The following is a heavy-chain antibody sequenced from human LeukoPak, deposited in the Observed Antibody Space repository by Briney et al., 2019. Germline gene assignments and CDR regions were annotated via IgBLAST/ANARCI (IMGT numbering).Heavy chain of an antibody. CDR3: ARYFCDGTCYHFDY. J-gene: IGHJ4*02. CDR2: ISSSGST. D-gene: IGHD2-21*02. V-gene: IGHV4-59*01. CDR1: GGSIRSYF. Sequence: SETLSLTCTVSGGSIRSYFWSWIRQPPGKGLEWIGYISSSGSTNYNPSLKSRATISVDTSKKQFFLKLSSVTAADTAIYYCARYFCDGTCYHFDYWGQGTLVTVSS.